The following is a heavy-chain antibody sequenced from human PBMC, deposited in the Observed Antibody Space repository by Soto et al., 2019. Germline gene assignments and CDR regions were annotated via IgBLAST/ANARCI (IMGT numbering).Heavy chain of an antibody. CDR3: TRNAGGRFYGGFDN. CDR2: IKSDGKTT. J-gene: IGHJ4*02. D-gene: IGHD1-26*01. Sequence: EVQLVESGGGLVQPGGSLRLSCATAGFNFSSYWVNWVRQAPGEGVVWVSRIKSDGKTTEYADSVKGRFTISRDNAKRTVYLEMNSLRADDTAVYYCTRNAGGRFYGGFDNWGQGTLVTVSS. CDR1: GFNFSSYW. V-gene: IGHV3-74*03.